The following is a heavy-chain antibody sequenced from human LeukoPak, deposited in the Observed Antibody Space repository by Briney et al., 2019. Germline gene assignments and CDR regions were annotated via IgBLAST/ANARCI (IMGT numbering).Heavy chain of an antibody. CDR3: ASDQVSGVFDY. CDR2: LSPDGSYT. D-gene: IGHD5/OR15-5a*01. J-gene: IGHJ4*02. CDR1: GFVFSDFY. Sequence: GSLRLSCAGPGFVFSDFYINWIRHSPGKGLEWLAYLSPDGSYTTYGDSVKGPLVISRDNAKNSVSLQMNSLRVEGTAVYFCASDQVSGVFDYWGQGARVTVS. V-gene: IGHV3-11*05.